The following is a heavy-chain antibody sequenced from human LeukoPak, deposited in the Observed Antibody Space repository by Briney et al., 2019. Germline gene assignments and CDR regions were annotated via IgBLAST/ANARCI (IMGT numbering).Heavy chain of an antibody. J-gene: IGHJ4*02. V-gene: IGHV4-39*07. CDR3: ARAPKRYYYDSSGYYPGCFDY. CDR1: GGSISSSSYY. Sequence: SETLSLTCTVSGGSISSSSYYWGWIRQPPGKGLEWIWSIYYSGSTYYNPSLKSRVTISVDTSKNQFSLKLSSVTAADTAVYFCARAPKRYYYDSSGYYPGCFDYWGQGTLVTVSS. CDR2: IYYSGST. D-gene: IGHD3-22*01.